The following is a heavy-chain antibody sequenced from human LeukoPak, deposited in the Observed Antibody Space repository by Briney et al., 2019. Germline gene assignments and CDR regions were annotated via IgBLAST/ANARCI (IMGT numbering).Heavy chain of an antibody. D-gene: IGHD4-17*01. CDR2: IIPIFGTA. Sequence: ASVKVSCKASGGTFSSCAISWVRQAPGQGLEWMGGIIPIFGTANYAQKFQGRVTITTDESTSTAYMELSSLGSEDTAVYYCAREYGDYYFDYWGQGTLVTVSS. V-gene: IGHV1-69*05. CDR3: AREYGDYYFDY. CDR1: GGTFSSCA. J-gene: IGHJ4*02.